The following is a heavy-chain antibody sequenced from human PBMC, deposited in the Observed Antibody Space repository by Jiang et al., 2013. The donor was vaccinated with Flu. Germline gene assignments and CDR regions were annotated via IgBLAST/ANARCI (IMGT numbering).Heavy chain of an antibody. D-gene: IGHD3-9*01. CDR2: ISAYNGNT. CDR3: ARDPHYDILTGYALGYYYGMDV. CDR1: GYTFTSYG. Sequence: GAEVKKPGASVKVSCKASGYTFTSYGISWVRQAPGQGLEWMGWISAYNGNTNYAQKLQGRVTMTTDTSTSTAYMELRSLRSDDTAVYYCARDPHYDILTGYALGYYYGMDVWGQGTTVTVSS. J-gene: IGHJ6*02. V-gene: IGHV1-18*01.